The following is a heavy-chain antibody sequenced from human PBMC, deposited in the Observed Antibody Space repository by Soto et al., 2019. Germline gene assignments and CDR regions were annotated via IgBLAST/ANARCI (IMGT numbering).Heavy chain of an antibody. CDR2: INPSSSHI. Sequence: EVQLVESGGGLVMPGGSLRLSCAASGFTVSTYHMNWVRQAPGKGLEWVSSINPSSSHIYYAASVSGQFTISRDNSKISRDLQMNSPRYDDAAVYYFAGGYCGGGGCYLRRDAIDVWGQGTMVTVSS. V-gene: IGHV3-21*01. D-gene: IGHD2-15*01. CDR1: GFTVSTYH. J-gene: IGHJ3*01. CDR3: AGGYCGGGGCYLRRDAIDV.